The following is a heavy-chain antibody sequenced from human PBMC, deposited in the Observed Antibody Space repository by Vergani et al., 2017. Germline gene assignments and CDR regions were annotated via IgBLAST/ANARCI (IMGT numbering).Heavy chain of an antibody. D-gene: IGHD2-2*01. J-gene: IGHJ4*02. V-gene: IGHV3-30*04. CDR1: GFTFSSYA. Sequence: QVQLVESGGGVVQPGRSLRLSCAASGFTFSSYAMHWVRQAPGKGLEWVAVISYDGSNKYYADSVKGRFTISSDNSKNTLYLQMNSLRAEDTAVYYCAGEAEQVVPAAGSFDYWGQGTLVTVSS. CDR2: ISYDGSNK. CDR3: AGEAEQVVPAAGSFDY.